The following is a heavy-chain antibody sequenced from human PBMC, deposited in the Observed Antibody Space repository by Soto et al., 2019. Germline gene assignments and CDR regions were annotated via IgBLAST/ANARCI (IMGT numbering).Heavy chain of an antibody. CDR3: AREDGSGSYWGHYYYYMDV. D-gene: IGHD3-10*01. CDR2: INAGNGNT. CDR1: GYTFTSYA. J-gene: IGHJ6*03. Sequence: QVQLVQSGAEVKKPGASVKVSCKASGYTFTSYAMHWVRQAPGQRLEWMGWINAGNGNTKYSQKFQGRVTITRDTSASTAYMELSSLRSEDTAVYYCAREDGSGSYWGHYYYYMDVWGQGTTVTVSS. V-gene: IGHV1-3*01.